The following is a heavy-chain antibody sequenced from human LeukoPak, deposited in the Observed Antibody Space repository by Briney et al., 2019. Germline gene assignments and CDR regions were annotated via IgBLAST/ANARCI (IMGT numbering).Heavy chain of an antibody. V-gene: IGHV4-30-4*01. CDR1: GGSISSGDYY. CDR3: AREYYYDSSGYHHDAFDI. CDR2: IYYSGST. J-gene: IGHJ3*02. Sequence: SETLSLTCTVSGGSISSGDYYWSWIRQPPGKGLAWIGYIYYSGSTYYNPSLKSRVTISVDTSKNQFSLKLSSVTAADTAVYYCAREYYYDSSGYHHDAFDIWGQGTMVTVSS. D-gene: IGHD3-22*01.